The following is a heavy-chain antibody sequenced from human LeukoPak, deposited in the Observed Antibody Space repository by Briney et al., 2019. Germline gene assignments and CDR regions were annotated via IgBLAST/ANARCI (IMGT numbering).Heavy chain of an antibody. Sequence: PSETLSLTCTVSGGSISSYYWSWIRQPPGKGLEWIGYIYYSGSTNYNPSLKSRVTISVDTSKNQFSLRLTSVTAADTAVYYCARAEKAVTGTLDYWGQGTLITVSS. CDR3: ARAEKAVTGTLDY. D-gene: IGHD6-19*01. CDR1: GGSISSYY. CDR2: IYYSGST. J-gene: IGHJ4*02. V-gene: IGHV4-59*01.